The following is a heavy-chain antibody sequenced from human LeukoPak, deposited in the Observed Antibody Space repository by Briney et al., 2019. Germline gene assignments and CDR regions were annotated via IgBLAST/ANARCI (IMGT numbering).Heavy chain of an antibody. V-gene: IGHV4-59*08. D-gene: IGHD2-2*01. Sequence: PSETLSLTCAVYGGSFSSYYWSWIRQPPGKGLEWIGYIYYSGSTNYNPSLKSRVTISVDTSKNQFSLKLSSVTAADTAVYYCARLVVQEGNWFDPWGQGTLVTVSS. CDR2: IYYSGST. CDR3: ARLVVQEGNWFDP. CDR1: GGSFSSYY. J-gene: IGHJ5*02.